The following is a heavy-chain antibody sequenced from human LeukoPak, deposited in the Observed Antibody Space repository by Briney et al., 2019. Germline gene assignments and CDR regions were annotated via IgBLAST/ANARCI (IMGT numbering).Heavy chain of an antibody. CDR1: EGSLSGYF. D-gene: IGHD6-19*01. Sequence: KPSETLSLTCAVYEGSLSGYFWSWIRQPPGRGLEWIGEISIAGEINYNPSLRSRATISMDTTKNQFSLRLTSVIAADTALYYCVRQIGAGAFDLWGRDRVVTVSS. J-gene: IGHJ2*01. CDR3: VRQIGAGAFDL. CDR2: ISIAGEI. V-gene: IGHV4-34*01.